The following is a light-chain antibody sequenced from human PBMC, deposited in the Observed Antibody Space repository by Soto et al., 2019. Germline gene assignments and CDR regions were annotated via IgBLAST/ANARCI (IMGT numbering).Light chain of an antibody. CDR3: GTWDSSRGARV. V-gene: IGLV1-51*01. CDR2: DDN. Sequence: QSVLTQPHSVSAAPGQKVTISCSGSSSNIGNNYVSWYQQLPGTAPKLLICDDNKRPSGIPDRFSGSKSGTSATLGITGLQTGDEADYYCGTWDSSRGARVFGGGTQLTVL. J-gene: IGLJ3*02. CDR1: SSNIGNNY.